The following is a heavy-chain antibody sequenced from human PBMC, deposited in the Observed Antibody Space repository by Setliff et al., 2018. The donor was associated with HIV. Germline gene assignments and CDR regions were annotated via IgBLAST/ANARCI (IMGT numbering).Heavy chain of an antibody. V-gene: IGHV4-31*03. CDR2: IYYSGST. Sequence: SETLSLTCTVSGGSISSGGYFWSWIRQLPGKGLEWIGYIYYSGSTYYNPSLKSRVTISVDTAKNQFSLKLISVTAADTAVYFCARERRDVYYYYYMDVWGKGTTVTVSS. CDR1: GGSISSGGYF. CDR3: ARERRDVYYYYYMDV. J-gene: IGHJ6*03.